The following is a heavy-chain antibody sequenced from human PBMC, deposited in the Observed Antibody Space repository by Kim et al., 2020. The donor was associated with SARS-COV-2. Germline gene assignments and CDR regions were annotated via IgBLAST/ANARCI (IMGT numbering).Heavy chain of an antibody. CDR1: GGSISSYY. CDR3: AREVTVLRGFAFDI. D-gene: IGHD2-21*02. CDR2: IYYSGST. V-gene: IGHV4-59*01. Sequence: SETLSLTCTVSGGSISSYYWSWIRQPPGKGLEWIGYIYYSGSTNYNPSLKSRVTISVDTSKNQFSLKLSSVTAADTAVYYCAREVTVLRGFAFDIWGQGTMVTVSS. J-gene: IGHJ3*02.